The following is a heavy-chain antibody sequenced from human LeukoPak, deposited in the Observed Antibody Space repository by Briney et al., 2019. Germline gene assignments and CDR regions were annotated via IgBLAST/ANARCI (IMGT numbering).Heavy chain of an antibody. J-gene: IGHJ5*02. CDR3: ASDSISAALFDL. CDR2: ITNSGSTI. CDR1: GFTFSSYA. D-gene: IGHD2/OR15-2a*01. V-gene: IGHV3-48*02. Sequence: GGSLRLSCAASGFTFSSYAMNWVRQAPGKGPEWISYITNSGSTIYYADSVKGRFTISRDNAKNSLVLQMNSLRDEDSAVYYCASDSISAALFDLWGQGTLITVSS.